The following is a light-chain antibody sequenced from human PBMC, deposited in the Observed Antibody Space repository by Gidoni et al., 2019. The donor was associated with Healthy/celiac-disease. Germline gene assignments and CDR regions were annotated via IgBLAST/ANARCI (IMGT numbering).Light chain of an antibody. CDR1: KLGDKY. CDR3: QAWDSRGVV. Sequence: SYELTQPPSVSVPPGQTASITCSGDKLGDKYACWYQQKPGHAPVLVIYQDSKLPSGSPERFSGSNSGNTATLTISGTQAMDEADYYCQAWDSRGVVFGGGTKLTVL. CDR2: QDS. V-gene: IGLV3-1*01. J-gene: IGLJ2*01.